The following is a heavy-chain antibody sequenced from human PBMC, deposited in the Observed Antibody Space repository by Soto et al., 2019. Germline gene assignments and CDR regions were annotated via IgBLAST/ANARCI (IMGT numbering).Heavy chain of an antibody. CDR3: ARLLTGAGAGDR. Sequence: SETLSLTCAVSGGPIINTNSWWGWIRQPPGKGLEWIGRIFYDGTTYYSPSLRSRVTISVDTSKSQFSLRLGSVTAADTAVYYCARLLTGAGAGDRWGQGTLVTVSS. CDR1: GGPIINTNSW. D-gene: IGHD2-15*01. CDR2: IFYDGTT. V-gene: IGHV4-39*01. J-gene: IGHJ5*02.